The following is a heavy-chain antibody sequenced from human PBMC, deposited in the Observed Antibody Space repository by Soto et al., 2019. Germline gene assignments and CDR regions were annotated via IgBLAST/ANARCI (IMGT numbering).Heavy chain of an antibody. V-gene: IGHV4-4*02. J-gene: IGHJ6*02. D-gene: IGHD1-26*01. CDR2: IYHSGST. CDR1: VGSISSSNW. Sequence: SETLSLTCAVSVGSISSSNWWSWVRQPPGKGLEWIGEIYHSGSTNYNPSLKSRVTISVDKSKNQFSLKLSSVTAADTAVYYCARVDAGATDYYYYYGMDVWGQGTTVTVSS. CDR3: ARVDAGATDYYYYYGMDV.